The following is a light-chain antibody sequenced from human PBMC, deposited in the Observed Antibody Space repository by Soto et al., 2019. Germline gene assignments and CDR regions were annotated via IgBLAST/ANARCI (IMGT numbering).Light chain of an antibody. V-gene: IGLV2-14*01. J-gene: IGLJ3*02. Sequence: QSVLTQPASVSGSPGQSITISCTGSSSDIGAYNYVSWYQQHPGKAPKLMIYDVTNRPSGVSYRFSGSKSGSTASLTISGLEAEDEADYYCSLYTISRIRVFGGGTKVTVL. CDR3: SLYTISRIRV. CDR2: DVT. CDR1: SSDIGAYNY.